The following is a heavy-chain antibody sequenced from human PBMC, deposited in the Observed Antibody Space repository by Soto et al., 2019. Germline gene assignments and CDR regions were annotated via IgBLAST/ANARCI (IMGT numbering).Heavy chain of an antibody. J-gene: IGHJ4*02. CDR2: IYHSGST. Sequence: SETLSLTCAVSGGSISSSNWWSWVRQPPGKGLECIGEIYHSGSTNYNPSLKSRVSISVDTSKNQFSLRLSSVTAADTAVYYCARRRHTYGPFDYWGQGTLVTVSS. CDR1: GGSISSSNW. CDR3: ARRRHTYGPFDY. V-gene: IGHV4-4*02. D-gene: IGHD5-18*01.